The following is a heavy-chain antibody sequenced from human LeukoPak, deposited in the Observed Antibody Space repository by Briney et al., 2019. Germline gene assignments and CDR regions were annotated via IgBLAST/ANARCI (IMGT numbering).Heavy chain of an antibody. D-gene: IGHD1-1*01. CDR1: GFTFSDAW. CDR3: SAGTGRSDFDY. CDR2: IKSETNGGTI. J-gene: IGHJ4*02. Sequence: GRSLRLSCAASGFTFSDAWVSWVRQAPGKGLEWIGRIKSETNGGTIDYAAPVNGRFTLSRDDSKHTLDLQMNSLKTEDTGVYYCSAGTGRSDFDYWGQGTLLIVSS. V-gene: IGHV3-15*01.